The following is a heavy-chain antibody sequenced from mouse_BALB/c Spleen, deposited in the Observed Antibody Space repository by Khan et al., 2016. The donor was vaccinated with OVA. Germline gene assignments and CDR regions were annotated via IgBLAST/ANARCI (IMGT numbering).Heavy chain of an antibody. D-gene: IGHD1-1*01. CDR2: ISYSGGT. J-gene: IGHJ2*01. Sequence: EVQLVESGPGLVKPSQSLSLTCTVTGYSITSGYAWNWIRQFPGNKLEWMGYISYSGGTSYNPSLKSRISITRDTSKNQFFLQLNSVTTEDTATYYCARGNYHGYYFDYWGQGTTLTVSS. CDR3: ARGNYHGYYFDY. V-gene: IGHV3-2*02. CDR1: GYSITSGYA.